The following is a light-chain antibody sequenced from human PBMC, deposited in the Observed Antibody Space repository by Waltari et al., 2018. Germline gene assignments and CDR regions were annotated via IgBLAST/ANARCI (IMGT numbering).Light chain of an antibody. CDR3: QQYHHLPVT. CDR2: DSL. Sequence: DIQMTQSPSSLSASIGDRVTITYQASQDIDGHLDWHQQKPGKAPELLIYDSLNLKTGVPSRFSGGVSGRYFTLTISDLQPEDVATYYCQQYHHLPVTFGGGTKVDMK. CDR1: QDIDGH. J-gene: IGKJ4*01. V-gene: IGKV1-33*01.